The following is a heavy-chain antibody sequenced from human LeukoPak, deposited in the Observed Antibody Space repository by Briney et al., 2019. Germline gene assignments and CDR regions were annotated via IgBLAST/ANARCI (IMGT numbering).Heavy chain of an antibody. J-gene: IGHJ4*02. V-gene: IGHV3-7*01. Sequence: TGGSLRLSCAASGITFSSYWMSWVRQAPGKGLEWVANIKQDGSEKYYVDSVKGRFTISRDNAKNSLYLQMNSLRAEDTAVYYCATSSGYYLDYFDYWGQGTLVTVSS. CDR1: GITFSSYW. CDR3: ATSSGYYLDYFDY. D-gene: IGHD3-22*01. CDR2: IKQDGSEK.